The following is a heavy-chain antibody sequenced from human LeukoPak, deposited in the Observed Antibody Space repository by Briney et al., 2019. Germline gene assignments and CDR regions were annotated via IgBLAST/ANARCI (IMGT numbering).Heavy chain of an antibody. Sequence: RASVKVSCKASGYTFTGYYMHWVRQAPGQGLEWMGWINPNRGGTNYAQKLQGRVAMTTDTSTSTAYMELRSLRSDDTAVYYCARDKKQQLGPLIPGYMDVWGKGTTVTVSS. CDR3: ARDKKQQLGPLIPGYMDV. CDR1: GYTFTGYY. D-gene: IGHD6-13*01. V-gene: IGHV1-2*02. CDR2: INPNRGGT. J-gene: IGHJ6*03.